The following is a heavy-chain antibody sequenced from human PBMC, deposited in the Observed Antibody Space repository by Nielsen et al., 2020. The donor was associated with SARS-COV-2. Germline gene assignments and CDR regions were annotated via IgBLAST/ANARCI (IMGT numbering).Heavy chain of an antibody. Sequence: GSLRLSCAASGFTFSDYYMSWIRQAPGKGLEWISYIRSGSTYTNYADSVKGRFTISRDDAKNSLYLQMNSLRAEDTAVYYCAREGRKLPLDYWGQGTLVTVSS. D-gene: IGHD5-24*01. CDR2: IRSGSTYT. CDR3: AREGRKLPLDY. CDR1: GFTFSDYY. J-gene: IGHJ4*02. V-gene: IGHV3-11*05.